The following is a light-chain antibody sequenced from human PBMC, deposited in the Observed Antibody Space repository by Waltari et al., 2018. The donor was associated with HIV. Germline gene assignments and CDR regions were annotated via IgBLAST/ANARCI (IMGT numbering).Light chain of an antibody. V-gene: IGLV2-14*01. Sequence: QSALTQPASVSGSPGQSIPLSCTGAHTDIGLSHLFSWYRHHPDKAPQLVIYGVNTRPSGVSDRFSGSKSGNTASLTISSLQAEDEADYYCSSYTNTDILLFGGGTKLTVL. CDR2: GVN. CDR3: SSYTNTDILL. J-gene: IGLJ2*01. CDR1: HTDIGLSHL.